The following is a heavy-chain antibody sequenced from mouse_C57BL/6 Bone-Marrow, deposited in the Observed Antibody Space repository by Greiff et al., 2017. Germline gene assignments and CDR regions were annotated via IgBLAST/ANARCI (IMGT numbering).Heavy chain of an antibody. CDR2: IYPGDGDT. CDR3: AKGGGYGYWGFAY. Sequence: QVQLQQPGAELVKPGASVKISCKASGYAFSSYWMTWVKQRPGQGLEWIGQIYPGDGDTNYNGKFKGKATLTADTSSSTAYMQLSSLTSEDSAVYFCAKGGGYGYWGFAYWGPGALVTVAA. D-gene: IGHD2-2*01. V-gene: IGHV1-80*01. J-gene: IGHJ3*01. CDR1: GYAFSSYW.